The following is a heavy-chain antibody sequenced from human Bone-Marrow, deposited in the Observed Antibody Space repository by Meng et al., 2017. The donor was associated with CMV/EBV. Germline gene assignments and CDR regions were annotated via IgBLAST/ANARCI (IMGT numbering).Heavy chain of an antibody. V-gene: IGHV1-69*10. CDR2: IIPILGIA. J-gene: IGHJ6*02. CDR3: ARGDLWCGESQQIYGMDV. CDR1: GGTFSSYA. D-gene: IGHD3-10*01. Sequence: SVKVSCKASGGTFSSYAISWVRQAPGQGLEWMGGIIPILGIANYAQKFQGRVTITADKSTSTAYMELSSLRSEDTAVYYCARGDLWCGESQQIYGMDVGGQGTLVTVSS.